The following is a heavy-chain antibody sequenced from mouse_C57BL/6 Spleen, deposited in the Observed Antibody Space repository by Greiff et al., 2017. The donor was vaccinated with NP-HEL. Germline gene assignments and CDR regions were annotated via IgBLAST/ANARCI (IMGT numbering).Heavy chain of an antibody. CDR1: GYTFTSYW. D-gene: IGHD2-3*01. J-gene: IGHJ3*01. CDR2: IHPNSGST. Sequence: QVQLKQPGAELVKPGASVKLSCKASGYTFTSYWMHWVKQRPGQGLEWIGMIHPNSGSTNYNEKFKSKATLTVDKSSSTAYMQLSSLTSEDSAVYYCARYYDGYYFAWFAYWGQGTLVTVSA. V-gene: IGHV1-64*01. CDR3: ARYYDGYYFAWFAY.